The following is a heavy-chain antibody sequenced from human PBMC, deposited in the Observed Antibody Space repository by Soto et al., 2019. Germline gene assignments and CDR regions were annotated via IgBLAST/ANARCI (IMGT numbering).Heavy chain of an antibody. J-gene: IGHJ5*02. CDR1: GFTVSSNY. CDR2: IYSGGST. D-gene: IGHD2-2*01. CDR3: ARGGSVDYCSSTSCFGFDP. Sequence: LRLSCAASGFTVSSNYMSWVRQAPGKGLEWVSVIYSGGSTYYADSVKGRFTISRDNSKNTLYLQMNSLRAEDTAVYYCARGGSVDYCSSTSCFGFDPWGQGTLVTVSS. V-gene: IGHV3-53*01.